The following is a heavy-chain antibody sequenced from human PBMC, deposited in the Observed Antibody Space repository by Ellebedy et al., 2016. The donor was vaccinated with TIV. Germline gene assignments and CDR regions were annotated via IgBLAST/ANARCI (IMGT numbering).Heavy chain of an antibody. J-gene: IGHJ4*02. Sequence: GESLKISCAASGFAVSSNDMSWVRQAPGKGLEWVSILYRGGSTYYADSVKGRFSISRDNSKNTLNLQMNSLRAEDTAVYYCARARVGASTYYFDYWGQGTLVTVSS. D-gene: IGHD1-26*01. CDR3: ARARVGASTYYFDY. CDR2: LYRGGST. V-gene: IGHV3-53*01. CDR1: GFAVSSND.